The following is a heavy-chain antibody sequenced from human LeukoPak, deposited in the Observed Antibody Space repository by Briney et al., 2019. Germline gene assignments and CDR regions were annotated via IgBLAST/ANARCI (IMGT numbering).Heavy chain of an antibody. J-gene: IGHJ4*02. CDR3: AREPFDY. V-gene: IGHV4-34*01. CDR2: INHSGST. CDR1: GGSFSGYY. Sequence: SETLSLTCAVYGGSFSGYYWSWVRQPPGKGLGWIGEINHSGSTNYNPSLKSRVTISVDTSKNQFSLKLSSVTAADTAVYYCAREPFDYWGQGTLVTVSS.